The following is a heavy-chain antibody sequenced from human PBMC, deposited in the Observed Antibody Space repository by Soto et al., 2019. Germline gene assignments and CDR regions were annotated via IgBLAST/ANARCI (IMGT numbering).Heavy chain of an antibody. V-gene: IGHV1-58*01. CDR1: GFTFTTSA. CDR2: IVVDSGNT. J-gene: IGHJ4*02. Sequence: SVKVSCKSSGFTFTTSAVQWVRQARGQRLEWIGWIVVDSGNTNYAQKFQERVTITRDMSTSTVYMELSSLRSEDTAVYYCAADSVVRDNFDYWGQGTLVTVSS. CDR3: AADSVVRDNFDY. D-gene: IGHD3-22*01.